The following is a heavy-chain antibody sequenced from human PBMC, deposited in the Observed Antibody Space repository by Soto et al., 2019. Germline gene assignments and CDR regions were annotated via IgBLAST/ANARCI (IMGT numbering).Heavy chain of an antibody. CDR2: ISAYNGNT. CDR1: GYTFTSYG. Sequence: QVQLVQSGAEVKKPGASVKVSCKASGYTFTSYGISWVRQAPGQGLEWMGWISAYNGNTNYAQKLQGRVTMTTDTSTSTAYMELMSLRSDDTAVYYCARDYRRDDYIWGSYRYTSFDYWGQGTLVTVSS. CDR3: ARDYRRDDYIWGSYRYTSFDY. J-gene: IGHJ4*02. D-gene: IGHD3-16*02. V-gene: IGHV1-18*01.